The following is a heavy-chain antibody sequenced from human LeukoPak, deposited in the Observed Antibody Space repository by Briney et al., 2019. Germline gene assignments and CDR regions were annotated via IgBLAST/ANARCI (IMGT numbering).Heavy chain of an antibody. CDR2: INPNSGGT. CDR1: GYTFTGYY. CDR3: ARAGGYCGRISCPYYFDY. V-gene: IGHV1-2*02. D-gene: IGHD2-15*01. Sequence: ASVKVSCKASGYTFTGYYVHWVRQAPGQGLEWMGWINPNSGGTNYAQKLQGRVTMTTDTSTSTAYMELRSLRSDDTAVYYCARAGGYCGRISCPYYFDYWGQGSLVAVSS. J-gene: IGHJ4*02.